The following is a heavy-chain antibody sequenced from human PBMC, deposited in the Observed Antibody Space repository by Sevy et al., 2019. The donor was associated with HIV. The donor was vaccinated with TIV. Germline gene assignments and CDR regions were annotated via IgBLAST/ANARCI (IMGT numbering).Heavy chain of an antibody. Sequence: GGSLRLSCAASGIVFSSYAMHWVRQAPGKGLEWVAVIWFDGTKKYYVDSVKGRFTISRDNSKNTLYLQMDSLRAEDTAVYYCGKDRGGNYYADHWGQGTLVTVSS. CDR2: IWFDGTKK. CDR1: GIVFSSYA. J-gene: IGHJ4*02. D-gene: IGHD1-26*01. CDR3: GKDRGGNYYADH. V-gene: IGHV3-33*06.